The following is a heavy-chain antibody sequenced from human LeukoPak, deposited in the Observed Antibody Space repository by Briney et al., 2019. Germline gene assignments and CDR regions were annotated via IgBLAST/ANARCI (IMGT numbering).Heavy chain of an antibody. CDR3: ARNAQSSGWYYFDY. CDR1: GYTFTSYG. V-gene: IGHV1-69*13. J-gene: IGHJ4*02. D-gene: IGHD6-19*01. Sequence: GASVKVSCKASGYTFTSYGISWVRQAPGQGLEWMGGIIPIFGTANYAQKFQGRVTITADESTSTAYMELSSLRSEDTAVYYCARNAQSSGWYYFDYWGQGTLVTVSS. CDR2: IIPIFGTA.